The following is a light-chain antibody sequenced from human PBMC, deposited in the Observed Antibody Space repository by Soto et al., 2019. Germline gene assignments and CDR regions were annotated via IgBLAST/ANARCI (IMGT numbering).Light chain of an antibody. CDR1: QSVRSNY. V-gene: IGKV3-20*01. CDR3: QQYDRPPIT. J-gene: IGKJ5*01. Sequence: EIVLTQSPGTLSLSPGERATLSCRASQSVRSNYLAWYQQKPGRAPRLLIYGASSRATGIPDRFSGGGSGTDFTLTISRLEPEDFALYYCQQYDRPPITFGQGTRLEIK. CDR2: GAS.